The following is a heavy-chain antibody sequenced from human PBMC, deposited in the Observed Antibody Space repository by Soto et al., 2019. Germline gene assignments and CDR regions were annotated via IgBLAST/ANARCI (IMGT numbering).Heavy chain of an antibody. Sequence: SETLSLTCSLSGGAIGGYYWSWIRQPPGKALEWIGYVSYSGSTDYHPSLKSRVSISIDTSKNQFSLKMISVTAADTAVYYCARNGSDSGWCFFDHWGQGGLVTVSS. CDR3: ARNGSDSGWCFFDH. J-gene: IGHJ5*02. CDR1: GGAIGGYY. V-gene: IGHV4-59*01. D-gene: IGHD6-19*01. CDR2: VSYSGST.